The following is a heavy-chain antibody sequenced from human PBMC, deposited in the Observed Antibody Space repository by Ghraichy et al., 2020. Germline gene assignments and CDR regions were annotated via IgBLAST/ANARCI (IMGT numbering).Heavy chain of an antibody. D-gene: IGHD1-26*01. Sequence: GGSLRLSCAASGFTFSRYAMSWVRQAPGKGLEWVSAISGSGGSTYYADSVKGRFTISRDKSKKTLYLQMNSLRVEDTAVYYCAKDFGVGATNYGYYCGMDFWGQGTTVTVSS. CDR1: GFTFSRYA. CDR3: AKDFGVGATNYGYYCGMDF. V-gene: IGHV3-23*01. CDR2: ISGSGGST. J-gene: IGHJ6*02.